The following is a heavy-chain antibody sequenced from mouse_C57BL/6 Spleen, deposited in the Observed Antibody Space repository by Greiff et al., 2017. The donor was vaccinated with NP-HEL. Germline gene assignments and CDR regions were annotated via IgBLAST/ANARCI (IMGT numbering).Heavy chain of an antibody. CDR3: ARESGFYDGYLYAMDY. J-gene: IGHJ4*01. V-gene: IGHV3-6*01. CDR1: GYSITSGYY. D-gene: IGHD2-3*01. CDR2: ISYDGSN. Sequence: EVKLQESGPGLVKPSQSLSLTCSVTGYSITSGYYWNWIRQFPGNKLEWMGYISYDGSNNYNPSLKNRISITRDTSKNQFFLKLNSVTTEDTATYYGARESGFYDGYLYAMDYWGQGTSVTVSS.